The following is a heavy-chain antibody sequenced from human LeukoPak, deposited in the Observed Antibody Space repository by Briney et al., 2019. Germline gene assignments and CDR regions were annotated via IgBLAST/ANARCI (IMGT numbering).Heavy chain of an antibody. D-gene: IGHD2-2*02. CDR3: ARDLGVVPAAIVGWFDP. Sequence: ASVKVPCKASGYTFTGYYMHWVRQAPGQGLEWMGWINPNSGGTNYAQKFQGRVTMTRDTSISTAYMELSRLRSDDTAVYYCARDLGVVPAAIVGWFDPWGQGTLVTVSS. CDR1: GYTFTGYY. CDR2: INPNSGGT. J-gene: IGHJ5*02. V-gene: IGHV1-2*02.